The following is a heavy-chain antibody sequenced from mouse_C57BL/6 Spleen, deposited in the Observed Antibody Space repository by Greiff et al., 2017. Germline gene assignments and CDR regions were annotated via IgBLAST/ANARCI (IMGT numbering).Heavy chain of an antibody. CDR1: GYTFTSYW. Sequence: VKLQQPGAELVKPGASVKLSCKASGYTFTSYWMHWVKQRPGRGLEWIGRIDPNGGGTKYNEKFKSKATLTVDKPSSTAYMQLSSLTSEDSAVYDCARGDGVTTPGYFDVWGTGTTVTVSS. V-gene: IGHV1-72*01. CDR2: IDPNGGGT. D-gene: IGHD2-12*01. J-gene: IGHJ1*03. CDR3: ARGDGVTTPGYFDV.